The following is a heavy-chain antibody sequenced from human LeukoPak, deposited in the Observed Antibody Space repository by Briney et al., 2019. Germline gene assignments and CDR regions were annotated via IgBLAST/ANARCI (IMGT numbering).Heavy chain of an antibody. CDR1: GGSFSGYY. CDR3: AGKGSGYDSSGYHYTTFAY. V-gene: IGHV4-34*01. J-gene: IGHJ4*02. CDR2: ISHSGST. Sequence: SETLSLTCAVYGGSFSGYYWSWIRLPPGTGLEWIGEISHSGSTNYNPSLTSRVAISVDTCKNEYSLRLRSVAPGDRAGYYCAGKGSGYDSSGYHYTTFAYWGQGALVTVSS. D-gene: IGHD3-22*01.